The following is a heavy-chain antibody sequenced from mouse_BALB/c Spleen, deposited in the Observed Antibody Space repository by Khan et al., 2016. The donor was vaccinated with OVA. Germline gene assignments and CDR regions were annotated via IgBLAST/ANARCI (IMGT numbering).Heavy chain of an antibody. D-gene: IGHD1-1*01. CDR3: ASEDYGHWYFDV. J-gene: IGHJ1*01. CDR2: INPYNGAT. V-gene: IGHV1-31*01. Sequence: VQLQQSGPELVKPGASVKISCKASGYSFTDYYMHWVKQSHVKGLEWIGRINPYNGATSYNQNFKDKASLTVDKSSSTAYMVLHSLASEDSAVYASASEDYGHWYFDVRGAGTTVTVSS. CDR1: GYSFTDYY.